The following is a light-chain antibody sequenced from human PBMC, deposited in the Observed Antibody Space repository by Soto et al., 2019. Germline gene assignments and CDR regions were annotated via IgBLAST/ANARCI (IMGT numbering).Light chain of an antibody. CDR2: AAS. J-gene: IGKJ4*01. CDR1: QDIGNW. V-gene: IGKV1D-12*01. Sequence: DIQMTQSPSSVSASVGDRVIITCRASQDIGNWLAWYHQKPRKAPNLLIYAASRLHSGVPTRFSGSGSGTDFTLTVYTLQPEDFATYSCQQAKSFPLTFGGGTQVEIK. CDR3: QQAKSFPLT.